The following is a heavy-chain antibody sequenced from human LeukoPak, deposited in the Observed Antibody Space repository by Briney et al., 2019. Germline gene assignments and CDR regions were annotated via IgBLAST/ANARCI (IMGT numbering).Heavy chain of an antibody. J-gene: IGHJ4*02. CDR3: AREANWGLSAPLDY. Sequence: ASVKVSCKASGYTLTGYYMHWVRQAPGQGLEWMGWINPNSGGTNYAQKFQGRVTMIRDTSIGTAYMELSRLRSDDTAVYYCAREANWGLSAPLDYWGQGTLATVSS. D-gene: IGHD7-27*01. V-gene: IGHV1-2*02. CDR2: INPNSGGT. CDR1: GYTLTGYY.